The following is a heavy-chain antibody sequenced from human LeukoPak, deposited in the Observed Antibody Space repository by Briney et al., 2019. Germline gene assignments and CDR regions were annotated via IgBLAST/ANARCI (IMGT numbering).Heavy chain of an antibody. V-gene: IGHV5-51*01. CDR3: ARRVIAMAGREYYTMDL. D-gene: IGHD6-19*01. J-gene: IGHJ6*02. CDR1: GYSFTSYL. CDR2: IYPGDSDT. Sequence: GESLLISCKGSGYSFTSYLIGWVRQMPGKGLEWMGIIYPGDSDTRYSPSFQGQVTISADKSISTAYLQWSSLKASDTAIYYCARRVIAMAGREYYTMDLGGPGTTVTVSS.